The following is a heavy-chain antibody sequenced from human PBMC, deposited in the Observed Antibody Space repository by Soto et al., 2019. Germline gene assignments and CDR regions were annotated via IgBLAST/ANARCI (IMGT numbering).Heavy chain of an antibody. V-gene: IGHV3-23*01. CDR1: GFIFSDYA. D-gene: IGHD3-22*01. J-gene: IGHJ4*02. CDR3: AKEEHYDNSGNFPY. CDR2: ISGSGYTT. Sequence: PGGSLRLSCAASGFIFSDYAMNWVRQAPGKGPEWVSGISGSGYTTYYADSVKGRFTISRDNSKNTLWLQMKSLRAEDTAVYYCAKEEHYDNSGNFPYCGQGRLVTVYS.